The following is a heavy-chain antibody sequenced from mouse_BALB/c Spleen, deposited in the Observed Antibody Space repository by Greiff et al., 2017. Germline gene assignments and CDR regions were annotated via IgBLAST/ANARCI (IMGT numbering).Heavy chain of an antibody. CDR2: IDPSDSET. J-gene: IGHJ4*01. CDR3: ARTGYDGGYYAMDY. V-gene: IGHV1-69*02. CDR1: GYTFTSYW. Sequence: QVQLQQSGAELVKPGAPVKLSCKASGYTFTSYWMNWVKQRPGRGLEWIGRIDPSDSETHYNQKFKDKATLTVDKSSSTAYIQLSSLTSEDSAVYYCARTGYDGGYYAMDYWGQGTSVTVSS. D-gene: IGHD2-14*01.